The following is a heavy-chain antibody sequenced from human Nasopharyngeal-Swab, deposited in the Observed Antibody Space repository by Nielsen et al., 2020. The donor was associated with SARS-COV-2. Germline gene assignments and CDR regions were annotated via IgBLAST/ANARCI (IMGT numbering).Heavy chain of an antibody. CDR3: ARDDLGRYGMDV. V-gene: IGHV3-74*01. Sequence: GESLKISCAASGFTLNSYWMHWVRQDPGKGLVWVSRINSDGSSTTYADSVKGRFTISRDNAKSTLYLQMNSLRAEDTAVYYCARDDLGRYGMDVWGQGTTVTVSS. CDR2: INSDGSST. CDR1: GFTLNSYW. J-gene: IGHJ6*02.